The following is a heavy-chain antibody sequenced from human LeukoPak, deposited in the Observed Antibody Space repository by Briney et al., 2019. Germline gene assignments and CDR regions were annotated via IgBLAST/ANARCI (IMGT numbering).Heavy chain of an antibody. D-gene: IGHD3-9*01. CDR2: ISGSGGST. CDR1: GFTFSSYA. V-gene: IGHV3-23*01. J-gene: IGHJ4*02. Sequence: GGSLRLSCAASGFTFSSYAMSWVRQAPGKGLEWVSAISGSGGSTYYADSVNGRFTISRHNSKNTLYLQMNSLRAEDTAVYYCAKDPQYYDILTGYPAFDYWGQGTLVTVSS. CDR3: AKDPQYYDILTGYPAFDY.